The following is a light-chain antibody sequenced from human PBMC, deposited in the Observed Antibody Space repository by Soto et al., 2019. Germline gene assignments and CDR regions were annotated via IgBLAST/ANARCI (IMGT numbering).Light chain of an antibody. CDR3: QQANSFPYT. J-gene: IGKJ2*01. CDR1: QGIKNW. V-gene: IGKV1-12*01. CDR2: AAS. Sequence: DIQMTQSPSSVSAFVGDRVTITCRASQGIKNWLAWYQEKPGKAPKLLIYAASNLQSGVPSRFSGSGSGTDFTLTISSLQPEEFATYYCQQANSFPYTFGQGTKLEIK.